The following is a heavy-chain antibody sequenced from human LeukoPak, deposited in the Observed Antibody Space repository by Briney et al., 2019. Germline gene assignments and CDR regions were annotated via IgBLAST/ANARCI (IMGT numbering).Heavy chain of an antibody. J-gene: IGHJ6*03. CDR3: ARVHCSGDSCFLGRDYYYYMDV. CDR2: IYYSGST. Sequence: SQTLSLTCTVSGGSISSGGYYWSWIRQHPGKGLEWIGYIYYSGSTYYNPSLKSRVTISVDTSKNQFSLKLSSVTAADTAVYYCARVHCSGDSCFLGRDYYYYMDVWGKGTTVTVSS. CDR1: GGSISSGGYY. V-gene: IGHV4-31*03. D-gene: IGHD2-15*01.